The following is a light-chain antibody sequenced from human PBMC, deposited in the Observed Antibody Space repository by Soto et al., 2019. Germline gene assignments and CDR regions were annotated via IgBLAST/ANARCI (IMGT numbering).Light chain of an antibody. CDR1: QSVFYSPKNKNY. CDR3: QQYYTSPYT. CDR2: WAS. V-gene: IGKV4-1*01. Sequence: DIVMTQSPDSLAVSLGEWATINCKSNQSVFYSPKNKNYLTWYQQKPGQPPRLLIYWASTRESGVPDRFSGSGSGTDFTLTISSLQAEDVAVYYCQQYYTSPYTFGQGTKLEIK. J-gene: IGKJ2*01.